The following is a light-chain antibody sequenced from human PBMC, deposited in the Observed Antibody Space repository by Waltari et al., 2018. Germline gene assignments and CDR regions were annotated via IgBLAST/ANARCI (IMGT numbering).Light chain of an antibody. CDR2: RSD. CDR3: ATWDDSLNAWI. CDR1: SSNIGSIS. V-gene: IGLV1-44*01. J-gene: IGLJ2*01. Sequence: QPLLTHPPSISGAPRQTVTIYCSGGSSNIGSISVNWYAQVPGTTPKLLMYRSDQRPSGVSDRFSGSKSGTSASLAITGLLSADEADYICATWDDSLNAWIFGGGTRLTVL.